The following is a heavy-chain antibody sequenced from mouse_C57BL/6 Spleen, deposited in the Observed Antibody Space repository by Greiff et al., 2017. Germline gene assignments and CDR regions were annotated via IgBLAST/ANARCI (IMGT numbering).Heavy chain of an antibody. Sequence: QVQLQQPGAELVKPGASVKLSCKASGYTFTSYWMHWVKQRPGRGLEWIGRLDPNSGGTKYNEKFKSKATLPVDQPSSTAYMQLSSLTSEDSAVYFFARGDYYGSLYFDYWGQGTTLTVSS. CDR2: LDPNSGGT. J-gene: IGHJ2*01. D-gene: IGHD1-1*01. CDR1: GYTFTSYW. V-gene: IGHV1-72*01. CDR3: ARGDYYGSLYFDY.